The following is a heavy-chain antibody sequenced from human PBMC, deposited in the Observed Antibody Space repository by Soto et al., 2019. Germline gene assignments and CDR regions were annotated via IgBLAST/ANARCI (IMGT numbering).Heavy chain of an antibody. V-gene: IGHV3-33*01. D-gene: IGHD6-19*01. CDR2: IWYDGSNK. J-gene: IGHJ6*02. Sequence: QVQLVESGGGVVQPGRSLRLSCAASGFTFSSYGMHWVRQAPGKGLEWVAVIWYDGSNKYYADSVKGRFTISRDNSKNTLYLQMNSLRAEDTAVYYCARDRHSSGWLPYYGMDVWGQGTTVTVSS. CDR1: GFTFSSYG. CDR3: ARDRHSSGWLPYYGMDV.